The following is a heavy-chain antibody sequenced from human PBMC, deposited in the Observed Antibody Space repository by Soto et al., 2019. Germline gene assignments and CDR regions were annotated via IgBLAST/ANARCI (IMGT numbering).Heavy chain of an antibody. CDR2: IKSKTDGGTT. CDR3: TTDPSTYPAHNWFDP. J-gene: IGHJ5*02. Sequence: PGGSLRLSFAASGFTFSNAWMSWLRQAPGKGLEWVGRIKSKTDGGTTDYAAPVKGRFTISRDDSKNTLYLQMNSLKTEDTAVYYCTTDPSTYPAHNWFDPCGHGTLVTVSS. CDR1: GFTFSNAW. V-gene: IGHV3-15*01. D-gene: IGHD2-2*01.